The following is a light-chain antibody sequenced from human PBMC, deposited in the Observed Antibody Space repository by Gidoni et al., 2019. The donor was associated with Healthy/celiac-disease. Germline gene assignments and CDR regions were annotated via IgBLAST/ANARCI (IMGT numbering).Light chain of an antibody. Sequence: EIVLPQSPATLSLAQRERATLSCRASQSVSSYLAWYQQKPGQAPRLLIYDASNRATGIPARCSGSWSGTDFTLTISSLEPEDFAVYYCQQRSNWPPHTFGGGTKVEIQ. CDR1: QSVSSY. CDR3: QQRSNWPPHT. CDR2: DAS. V-gene: IGKV3-11*01. J-gene: IGKJ4*01.